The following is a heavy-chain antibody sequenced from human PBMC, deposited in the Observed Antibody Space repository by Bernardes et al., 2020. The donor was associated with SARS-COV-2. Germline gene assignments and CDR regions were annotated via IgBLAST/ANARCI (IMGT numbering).Heavy chain of an antibody. CDR3: ARDLYGDYIFDY. CDR1: GFTISSYW. J-gene: IGHJ4*02. CDR2: IKQDGSEK. D-gene: IGHD4-17*01. V-gene: IGHV3-7*03. Sequence: GGSLRLSCAASGFTISSYWMSWVRQAPGKGLEWVANIKQDGSEKYYVDSVKGRFTISRDNAKNSLYLQMNSLRAEDTAVYYCARDLYGDYIFDYWDQGTLVTVSS.